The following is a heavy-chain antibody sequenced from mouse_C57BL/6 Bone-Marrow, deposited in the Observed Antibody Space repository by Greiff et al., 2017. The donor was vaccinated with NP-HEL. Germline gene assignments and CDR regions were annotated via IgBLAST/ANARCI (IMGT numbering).Heavy chain of an antibody. Sequence: QVQLQQPGAELVRPGSSVKLSCKASGYTFTSYWMHWVKQRPRQGLEWIGNIDPSDSETHYNQKFKDKAPLTVDKSSSTAYMQLSSLTSEDSAFYDGVRLGYGHFHWYFDVWGTGTTVTVSS. D-gene: IGHD2-1*01. CDR3: VRLGYGHFHWYFDV. CDR1: GYTFTSYW. J-gene: IGHJ1*03. CDR2: IDPSDSET. V-gene: IGHV1-52*01.